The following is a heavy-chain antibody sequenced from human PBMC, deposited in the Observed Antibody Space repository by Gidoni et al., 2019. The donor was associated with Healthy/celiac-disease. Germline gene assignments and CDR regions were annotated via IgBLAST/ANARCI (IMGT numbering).Heavy chain of an antibody. V-gene: IGHV5-51*01. CDR1: GYSFTNYW. J-gene: IGHJ4*02. CDR2: IYPGDSDT. CDR3: ARQYMCDY. Sequence: EVQLVQSAAEVRKPGESLKISCKASGYSFTNYWIGWGRQMPGKGLEWMGIIYPGDSDTKYSPSFQGQVTISADKSTSTAYLQWSSLKASDTAIYYCARQYMCDYWGQGTLVTVSS. D-gene: IGHD1-20*01.